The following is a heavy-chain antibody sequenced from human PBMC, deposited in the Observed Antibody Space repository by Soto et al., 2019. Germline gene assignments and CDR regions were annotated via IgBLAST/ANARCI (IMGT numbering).Heavy chain of an antibody. Sequence: SETLSLTCAVYGGSLSGHYWSWIRQPPGKGLEWIGEINHSGSTTYNPSLKSRLTISVDTSKNQFSLKLNSVTAAATAVYYCARGPSRLLMGDSFAWGQGALVTVSS. V-gene: IGHV4-34*01. CDR1: GGSLSGHY. CDR2: INHSGST. CDR3: ARGPSRLLMGDSFA. D-gene: IGHD2-8*01. J-gene: IGHJ5*02.